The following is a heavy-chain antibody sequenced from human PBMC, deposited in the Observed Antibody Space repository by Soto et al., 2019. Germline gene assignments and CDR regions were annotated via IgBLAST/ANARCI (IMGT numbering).Heavy chain of an antibody. D-gene: IGHD4-17*01. CDR3: AKDSITTVTTDY. J-gene: IGHJ4*02. CDR2: ISGSGGST. Sequence: GESLKISCAASGFTFSSYAMSWVRQAPGKGLEWVSAISGSGGSTYYADSVKGRFTISRDNSKNTLYLQMNSLRAEDTAVYYCAKDSITTVTTDYWGQGTLVTVSS. V-gene: IGHV3-23*01. CDR1: GFTFSSYA.